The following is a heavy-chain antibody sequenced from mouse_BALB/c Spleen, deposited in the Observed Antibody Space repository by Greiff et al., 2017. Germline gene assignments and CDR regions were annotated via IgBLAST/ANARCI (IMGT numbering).Heavy chain of an antibody. CDR3: ARLYGNYVDYAMDY. CDR1: GFTFTDYY. D-gene: IGHD2-1*01. CDR2: IRNKANGYTT. V-gene: IGHV7-3*02. J-gene: IGHJ4*01. Sequence: EVMLVESGGGLVQPGGSLRLSCATSGFTFTDYYMSWVRQPPGKALEWLGFIRNKANGYTTEYSASVKGRFTISRDNSQSILYLQMNTLRAEDSATYYCARLYGNYVDYAMDYWGQGTSVTVSS.